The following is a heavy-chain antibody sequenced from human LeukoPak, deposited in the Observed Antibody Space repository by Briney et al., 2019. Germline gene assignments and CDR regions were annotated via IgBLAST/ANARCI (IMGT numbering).Heavy chain of an antibody. D-gene: IGHD4-17*01. J-gene: IGHJ3*02. Sequence: QTGGSLRLSCAASGFTFGNYWMSWVRQAPGRGLEWVSDIKQDGTQKYYVDSVEGRITISRDNIKNSLYLQVNSLRVEDTAVYYCARGGLRDAFDIWGQGTMVTVSS. CDR1: GFTFGNYW. CDR3: ARGGLRDAFDI. CDR2: IKQDGTQK. V-gene: IGHV3-7*05.